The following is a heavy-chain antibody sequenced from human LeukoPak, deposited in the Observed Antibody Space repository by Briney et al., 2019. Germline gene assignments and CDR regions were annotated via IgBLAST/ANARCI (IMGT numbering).Heavy chain of an antibody. CDR2: ISWKGDTT. CDR1: GFTFNNYA. J-gene: IGHJ4*02. V-gene: IGHV3-20*01. Sequence: PGGSLRLSCAASGFTFNNYAMTWVRQTPGKGPEWVSLISWKGDTTAYAESVRGRFTISRDNAKNSLYLLMNSLRPEDTAFYHCARHRCSSTTCSFDSWGQGSLVTVSS. CDR3: ARHRCSSTTCSFDS. D-gene: IGHD2-2*01.